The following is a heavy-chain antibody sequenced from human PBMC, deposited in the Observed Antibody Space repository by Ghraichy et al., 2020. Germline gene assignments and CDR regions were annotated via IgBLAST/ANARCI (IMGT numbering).Heavy chain of an antibody. CDR1: GFTFRNYD. CDR3: ARGSVSVFYSFDH. D-gene: IGHD2-15*01. Sequence: GGSLRLSCAASGFTFRNYDMGWVRQAPGKGLEWVAYISSGRSTIFHADSVAGRFTISRDNTQDSLSLQMDSLRDEDTAVYYCARGSVSVFYSFDHWGRGTLVTVSS. J-gene: IGHJ4*02. V-gene: IGHV3-11*04. CDR2: ISSGRSTI.